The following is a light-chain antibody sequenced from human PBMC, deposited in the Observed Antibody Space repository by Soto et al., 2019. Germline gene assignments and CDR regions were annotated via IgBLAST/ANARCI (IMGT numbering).Light chain of an antibody. V-gene: IGKV3-11*01. CDR2: DAG. CDR1: QSVSNS. Sequence: EIVLTQSPATLSLSPGERATLSCRAGQSVSNSLAWYQQKPGQAPRLLMYDAGNRATGTPARFSGSGSGTDFTLTISSLEPEDFAVYYCLQRSNWPCTFGQGTKVEIK. CDR3: LQRSNWPCT. J-gene: IGKJ1*01.